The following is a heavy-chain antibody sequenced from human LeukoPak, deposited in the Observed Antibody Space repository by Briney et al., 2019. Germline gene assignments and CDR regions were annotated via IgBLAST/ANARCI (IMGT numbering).Heavy chain of an antibody. D-gene: IGHD3-3*01. Sequence: AGGSLRLSCAASGFTFFNAWMTWVRQAPGKGLEWVGRVESNPAGGRADYAAPVKGRFTISRDDSRSTLYLQLNNLRAEDTAVYYCSTLAYDVHYWGRGTLITVSS. CDR1: GFTFFNAW. CDR3: STLAYDVHY. J-gene: IGHJ4*02. CDR2: VESNPAGGRA. V-gene: IGHV3-15*04.